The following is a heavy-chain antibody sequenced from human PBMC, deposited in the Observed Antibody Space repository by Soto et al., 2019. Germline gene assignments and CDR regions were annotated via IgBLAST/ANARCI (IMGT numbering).Heavy chain of an antibody. V-gene: IGHV3-7*01. CDR2: IKQDGSEK. CDR3: ARDPRYCTSTSCYGYYYYYHMDV. Sequence: EVQLVESGGGLVQPGGSLRLSCAASGFTFSSYWMSWVRQAPGKGLEWVANIKQDGSEKYYVDSVKGRFTISRDNAKNSLYLQMNSLRAEDTAVYYCARDPRYCTSTSCYGYYYYYHMDVWGKGTTVTVSS. J-gene: IGHJ6*03. CDR1: GFTFSSYW. D-gene: IGHD2-2*01.